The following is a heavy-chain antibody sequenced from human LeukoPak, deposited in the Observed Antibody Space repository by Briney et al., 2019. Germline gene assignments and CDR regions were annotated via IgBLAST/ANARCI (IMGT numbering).Heavy chain of an antibody. CDR3: ARERDGYIRLLDY. V-gene: IGHV3-7*01. Sequence: GGSLRLSCAASGFTFSSYWMSWVRQAPGKGLEWVANIKQDESEKYYVDSVKGRFTISRDNAKNSLYLQMNSLRAEDTAVYYCARERDGYIRLLDYWGQGTLVTVSS. CDR1: GFTFSSYW. J-gene: IGHJ4*02. D-gene: IGHD5-24*01. CDR2: IKQDESEK.